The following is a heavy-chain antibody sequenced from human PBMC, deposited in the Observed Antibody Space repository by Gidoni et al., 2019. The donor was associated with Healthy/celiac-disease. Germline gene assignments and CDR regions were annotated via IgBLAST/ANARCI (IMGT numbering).Heavy chain of an antibody. Sequence: QVQLVESGGGVVQPGWSLRLSCAASGFPVSSEAMQWVRQAPGNGLEWVAVIAYGGGNKYYADSVKGRFTISRDNSKNTLYLQVNSLGAEDTAVYYCASHDYSNYEIPGGFDYWGQGTLVTVSS. J-gene: IGHJ4*02. CDR2: IAYGGGNK. V-gene: IGHV3-30*01. D-gene: IGHD4-4*01. CDR1: GFPVSSEA. CDR3: ASHDYSNYEIPGGFDY.